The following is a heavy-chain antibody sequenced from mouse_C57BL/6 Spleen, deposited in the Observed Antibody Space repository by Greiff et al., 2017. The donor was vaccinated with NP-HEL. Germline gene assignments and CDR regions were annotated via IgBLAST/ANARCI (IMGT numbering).Heavy chain of an antibody. D-gene: IGHD1-1*01. CDR2: ISSGSSTI. Sequence: EVHLVESGGGLVKPGGSLKLSCAASGFTFSDYGMHWVRQAPEKGLEWVAYISSGSSTIYYADTVKGRFTISRDNAKNTLFLQMTSLRSEDTAMYYCARLSSRYYGSSLDYWGQGTTLTVSS. J-gene: IGHJ2*01. CDR1: GFTFSDYG. V-gene: IGHV5-17*01. CDR3: ARLSSRYYGSSLDY.